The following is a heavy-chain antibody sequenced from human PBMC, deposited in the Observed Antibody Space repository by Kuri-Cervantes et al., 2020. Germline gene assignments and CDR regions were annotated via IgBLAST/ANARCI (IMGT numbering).Heavy chain of an antibody. CDR3: ARIYGDYARIDY. J-gene: IGHJ4*02. V-gene: IGHV3-21*01. CDR2: ISSSSSYI. D-gene: IGHD4-17*01. Sequence: GESLKISCAASGFTFSSYSMNWVRQAPGKGLEWVSSISSSSSYIYYADSVKGRFTISRDNSKNTLYLQMNSLRAEDTAVYYCARIYGDYARIDYWGQGTPVTVSS. CDR1: GFTFSSYS.